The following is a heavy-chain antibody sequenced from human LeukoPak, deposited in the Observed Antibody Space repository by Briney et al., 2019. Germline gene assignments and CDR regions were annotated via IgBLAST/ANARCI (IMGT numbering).Heavy chain of an antibody. CDR1: GYTFTGYY. J-gene: IGHJ3*02. Sequence: GASVKVSCKASGYTFTGYYMHWVRQAPGQGLEWMGWINPNSGGTNYAQKFQGWVTMARDTSISTAYMELSRLRSDDAAVYYCARDGYTYDAFDIWGQGTMVTVSS. V-gene: IGHV1-2*04. D-gene: IGHD6-13*01. CDR2: INPNSGGT. CDR3: ARDGYTYDAFDI.